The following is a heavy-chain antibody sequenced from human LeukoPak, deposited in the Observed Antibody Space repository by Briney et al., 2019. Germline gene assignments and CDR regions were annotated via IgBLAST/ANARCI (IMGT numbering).Heavy chain of an antibody. CDR2: IYYSGST. D-gene: IGHD3-10*01. J-gene: IGHJ4*02. CDR3: ARPDYYGSIGY. V-gene: IGHV4-59*08. Sequence: SETLSLTCTVSGGSISSYYWSWIRQPPGKGLEWIGYIYYSGSTNYNPSLKSRVTISVDTSKNQFSLKLSSVTAADTAVYYCARPDYYGSIGYWGQGTLVTVSS. CDR1: GGSISSYY.